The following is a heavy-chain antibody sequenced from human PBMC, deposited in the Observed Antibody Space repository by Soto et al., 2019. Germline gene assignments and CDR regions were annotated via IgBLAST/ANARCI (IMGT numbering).Heavy chain of an antibody. V-gene: IGHV3-23*01. CDR2: ISGTSGHT. D-gene: IGHD2-8*01. CDR3: AKDPXVVCSTNGVCPRDDMDV. Sequence: PGGSLRLSCSASGFKFDRYAMGWVRQAPGKGLEWVSSISGTSGHTYYADSVRGRFTISRENSNNTLFLQMSSLRVEDTAVYFCAKDPXVVCSTNGVCPRDDMDVWGQGTTVTVSS. CDR1: GFKFDRYA. J-gene: IGHJ6*02.